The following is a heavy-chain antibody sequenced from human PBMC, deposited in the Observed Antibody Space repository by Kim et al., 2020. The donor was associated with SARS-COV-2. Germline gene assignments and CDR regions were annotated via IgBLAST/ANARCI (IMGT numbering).Heavy chain of an antibody. V-gene: IGHV4-4*02. CDR1: GGSISSSNW. CDR3: ARAVSSAYYDSSGKLPGNAFDPRRFFDY. J-gene: IGHJ4*02. CDR2: IYHSGST. D-gene: IGHD3-22*01. Sequence: SETLSLTCAVSGGSISSSNWWSWVRQPPGKGLEWIGEIYHSGSTNYNPSLKSRVTISVDKSKNQFSLKLSSVTAADTAVYYCARAVSSAYYDSSGKLPGNAFDPRRFFDYWGQGTLVTVSS.